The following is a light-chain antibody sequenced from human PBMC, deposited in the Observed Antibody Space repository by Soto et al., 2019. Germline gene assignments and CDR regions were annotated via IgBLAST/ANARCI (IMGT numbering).Light chain of an antibody. CDR2: EVT. J-gene: IGLJ2*01. V-gene: IGLV2-8*01. CDR1: SSDVGAYNS. CDR3: SSYAGSNNVV. Sequence: QSVLTQPPSASGSPGQSVTISCTGTSSDVGAYNSVSWYQQHPGKAPKLLIYEVTKWPSGVPARFSGSKSANTASLTVSGLQPEDEADYYCSSYAGSNNVVFGGGTKVTVL.